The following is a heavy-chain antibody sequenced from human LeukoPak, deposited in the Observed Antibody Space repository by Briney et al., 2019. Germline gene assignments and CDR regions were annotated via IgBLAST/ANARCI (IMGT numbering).Heavy chain of an antibody. J-gene: IGHJ4*02. V-gene: IGHV1-69-2*01. CDR2: VDHEDGET. CDR1: GYTFTDYY. Sequence: ASVKVSCKVSGYTFTDYYMHWVQQAPGKGLEWMGLVDHEDGETIYAEKFQGRVTIIADTSTETAYMELSILRSEDTAVYYCATVPRDEEGYCSSTSCYTWGQGTLVTVSS. D-gene: IGHD2-2*02. CDR3: ATVPRDEEGYCSSTSCYT.